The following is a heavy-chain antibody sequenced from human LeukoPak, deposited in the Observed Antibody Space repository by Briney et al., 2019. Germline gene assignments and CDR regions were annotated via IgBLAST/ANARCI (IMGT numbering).Heavy chain of an antibody. J-gene: IGHJ6*03. V-gene: IGHV3-7*01. CDR1: GFSFSSYW. D-gene: IGHD3-10*01. CDR3: ARLSAYYYGSYFYYYMDV. Sequence: GVLRLSCEGSGFSFSSYWMTWVRQLPGKGPEWVANIRQDESERYFADSVKGRFTISRDNAKKSVYLHMSSLRAEDTALYYCARLSAYYYGSYFYYYMDVWGKGTTVTVFS. CDR2: IRQDESER.